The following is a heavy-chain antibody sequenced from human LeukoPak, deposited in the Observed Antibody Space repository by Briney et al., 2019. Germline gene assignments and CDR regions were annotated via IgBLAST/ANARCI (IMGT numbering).Heavy chain of an antibody. V-gene: IGHV4-61*01. CDR3: ARVGGTNYYYYGMDV. Sequence: SETLSLACTVSGGSISSGSYYWSWIRQPPGKGLEWLGYIYHSGSTNYNPSLKSRVTISVDTSKNQFSLKLSSVTAADTAVYYCARVGGTNYYYYGMDVWGQGTTVTVSS. CDR1: GGSISSGSYY. J-gene: IGHJ6*02. D-gene: IGHD1-1*01. CDR2: IYHSGST.